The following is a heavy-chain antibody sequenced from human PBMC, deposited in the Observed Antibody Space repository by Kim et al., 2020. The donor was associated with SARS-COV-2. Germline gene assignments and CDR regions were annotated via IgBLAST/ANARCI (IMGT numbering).Heavy chain of an antibody. CDR3: AKERVYYGSGSPFDY. V-gene: IGHV3-30*18. Sequence: GGSLRLSYAASGFTFSSYGMHWVRQASGKGLEWVAVISYDGSNKYYADSVKGRFTISRDNSKNTLYLQMNSLRAEDTAVYYCAKERVYYGSGSPFDYWGQGTLVTVSS. CDR2: ISYDGSNK. CDR1: GFTFSSYG. J-gene: IGHJ4*02. D-gene: IGHD3-10*01.